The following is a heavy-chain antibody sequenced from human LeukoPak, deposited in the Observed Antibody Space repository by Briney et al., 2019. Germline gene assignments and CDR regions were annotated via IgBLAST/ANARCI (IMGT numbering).Heavy chain of an antibody. V-gene: IGHV1-69*04. CDR3: ARDFHGGGGY. Sequence: SVKVSCKTSGYTFTSYGISWVRQAPGQGLEWMGRIIPILGIANYAQKFQGRVTITADKSTSTAYMELSSLRSEDTAVYYCARDFHGGGGYWGQGTLVTVSS. CDR2: IIPILGIA. J-gene: IGHJ4*02. D-gene: IGHD3-10*01. CDR1: GYTFTSYG.